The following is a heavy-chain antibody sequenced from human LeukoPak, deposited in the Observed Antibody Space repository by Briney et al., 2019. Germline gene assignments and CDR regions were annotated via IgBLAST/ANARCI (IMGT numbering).Heavy chain of an antibody. CDR3: ARVGLRVGYNWFDP. Sequence: ASVKVSCKVSGYTLTELSMHWVRQAPGKGLEWMGGFDPEDGETIYAQKFQGRVTMTEDTSTDTAYVELSSLRSDDTAVYYCARVGLRVGYNWFDPWGQGTLVTVSP. D-gene: IGHD4-17*01. CDR1: GYTLTELS. J-gene: IGHJ5*02. CDR2: FDPEDGET. V-gene: IGHV1-24*01.